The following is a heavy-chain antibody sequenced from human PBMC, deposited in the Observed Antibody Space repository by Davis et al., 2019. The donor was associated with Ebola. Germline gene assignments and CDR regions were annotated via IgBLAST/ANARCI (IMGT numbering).Heavy chain of an antibody. D-gene: IGHD4-11*01. CDR1: RYTFIDYN. V-gene: IGHV1-2*06. CDR2: VILKSGAT. J-gene: IGHJ4*02. Sequence: ASVQVSCQASRYTFIDYNIHWMRPAPGQGPEWLGRVILKSGATNYAQKFQGRVTMTRDTSISTVYMELSSLRYDDTADYYCARGHNYAHEYWGQGTLVTVSS. CDR3: ARGHNYAHEY.